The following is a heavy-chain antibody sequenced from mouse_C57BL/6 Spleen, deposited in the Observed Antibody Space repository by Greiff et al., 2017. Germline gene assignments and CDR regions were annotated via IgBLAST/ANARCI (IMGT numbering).Heavy chain of an antibody. D-gene: IGHD1-1*01. CDR3: ARGHYYYGSNYAMDY. V-gene: IGHV1-64*01. J-gene: IGHJ4*01. Sequence: QVQLQQPGAELVKPGASVKLSCKASGYTFTSYWMHWVKQRPGQGLEWIGMIHPNSGSTNYNEKFKSKATLTVDKSSSTAYMQLSSLTSEDSAVYYCARGHYYYGSNYAMDYWGQGTSVTVSS. CDR1: GYTFTSYW. CDR2: IHPNSGST.